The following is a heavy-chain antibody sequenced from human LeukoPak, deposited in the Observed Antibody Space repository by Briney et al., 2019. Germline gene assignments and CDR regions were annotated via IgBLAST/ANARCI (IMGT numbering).Heavy chain of an antibody. J-gene: IGHJ6*02. V-gene: IGHV1-2*04. CDR1: GYTFTGYY. Sequence: ASVKVSCKASGYTFTGYYMHWVRQAPGQGLEWMGWIIPNSGGTNYAQKFQGWVTMTRDTSISTAYMELSRLRSDDTAVYYCARTLRGGSGSYEVPYYYGMDVWGQGTTVTVSS. D-gene: IGHD3-10*01. CDR2: IIPNSGGT. CDR3: ARTLRGGSGSYEVPYYYGMDV.